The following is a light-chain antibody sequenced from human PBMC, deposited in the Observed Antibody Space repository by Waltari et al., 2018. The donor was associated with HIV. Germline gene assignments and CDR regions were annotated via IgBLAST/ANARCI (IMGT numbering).Light chain of an antibody. V-gene: IGLV1-47*01. CDR1: RSALGRNL. CDR2: RNN. Sequence: QSVLSQPPSPCALPGHRVTISCPGRRSALGRNLVYSYQQLPGTAPKLLIYRNNQRPSGCPDRFSGSKSVTSASLAISGLRSEDEADYYCAAWDDSLSGWVFGGGTKLTVL. J-gene: IGLJ3*02. CDR3: AAWDDSLSGWV.